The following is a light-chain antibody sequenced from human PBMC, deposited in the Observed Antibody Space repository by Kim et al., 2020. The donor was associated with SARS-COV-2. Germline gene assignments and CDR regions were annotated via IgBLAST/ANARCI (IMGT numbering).Light chain of an antibody. V-gene: IGKV1-39*01. CDR3: QQSYSTPYS. CDR2: AAS. Sequence: SDTVGDRVTITCRASQSISSYLNWYQQKPGKAPKLLIYAASSLQSGVPSRFSGSGSGTDFTLTISSLQTEDFATYYCQQSYSTPYSFGQGTKLEI. CDR1: QSISSY. J-gene: IGKJ2*03.